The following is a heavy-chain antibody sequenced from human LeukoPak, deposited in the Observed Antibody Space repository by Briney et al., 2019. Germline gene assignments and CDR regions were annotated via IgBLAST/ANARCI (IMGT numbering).Heavy chain of an antibody. CDR1: GGSFSGFY. CDR2: INHSGST. Sequence: SETLSLTCAVSGGSFSGFYWSWIRQSPGKGLEWIGEINHSGSTNYNPSLKGRVIISVDTSKNQFSLKLTSVTAADTAVYYCRIVVVPAAYNYHYYYGIDVWGQGTTVTVSS. J-gene: IGHJ6*02. V-gene: IGHV4-34*01. D-gene: IGHD2-2*01. CDR3: RIVVVPAAYNYHYYYGIDV.